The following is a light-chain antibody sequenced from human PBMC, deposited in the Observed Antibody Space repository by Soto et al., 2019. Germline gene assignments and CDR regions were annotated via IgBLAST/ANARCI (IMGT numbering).Light chain of an antibody. J-gene: IGLJ7*01. CDR2: DVS. CDR1: SSDVGGYNY. CDR3: CSYAGSYNAV. Sequence: QSALPQPRSVSGSPGQSVTISCTGTSSDVGGYNYVSWYQQHPGKAPKLMIYDVSKRPSGVPDRFSGSKSGNTASLTISGLQAEDEADYYCCSYAGSYNAVFGGGTQLTVL. V-gene: IGLV2-11*01.